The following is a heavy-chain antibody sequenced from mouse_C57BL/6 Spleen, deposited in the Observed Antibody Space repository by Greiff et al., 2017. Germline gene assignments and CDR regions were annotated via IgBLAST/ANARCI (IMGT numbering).Heavy chain of an antibody. V-gene: IGHV5-17*01. D-gene: IGHD1-1*01. CDR1: GFTFSDYG. Sequence: EVMLVESGGGLVKPGGSLKLSCAASGFTFSDYGMHWVRQAPEKGLEWVAYISSGSSTIYYADTVKGRFTISRDNAKNTLFLQMTSLRSEDTAMYYCARSGLQELWVVDWYFDVWGTGTTVTVSS. CDR3: ARSGLQELWVVDWYFDV. CDR2: ISSGSSTI. J-gene: IGHJ1*03.